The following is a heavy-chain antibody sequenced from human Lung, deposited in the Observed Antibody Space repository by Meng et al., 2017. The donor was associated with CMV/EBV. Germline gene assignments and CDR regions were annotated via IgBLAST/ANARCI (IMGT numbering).Heavy chain of an antibody. Sequence: GSLRLXCTVSGGSISSSSYYWGWIRQPPGKGLEWIGSTYYSGSTYYNPSLKSRVTISEDTSKNQFSLKLSSVTAADTAVYYCARTSSSGLTPFDPWGQGTLVTVSS. V-gene: IGHV4-39*01. D-gene: IGHD6-19*01. CDR1: GGSISSSSYY. CDR2: TYYSGST. CDR3: ARTSSSGLTPFDP. J-gene: IGHJ5*02.